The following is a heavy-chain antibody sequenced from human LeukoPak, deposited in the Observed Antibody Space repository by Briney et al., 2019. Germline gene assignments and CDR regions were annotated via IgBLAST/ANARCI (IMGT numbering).Heavy chain of an antibody. CDR2: IWYDGSNK. V-gene: IGHV3-33*01. CDR3: ARGDLPDAFDI. J-gene: IGHJ3*02. Sequence: GGSLRLSCAASGFTFSSYGMHWVRQAPGKGLEWVAIIWYDGSNKYYADSVKGRFTISRDNSRNTLYLQMNSLRAEDTAVYYCARGDLPDAFDIWGQGTMVTVSS. CDR1: GFTFSSYG.